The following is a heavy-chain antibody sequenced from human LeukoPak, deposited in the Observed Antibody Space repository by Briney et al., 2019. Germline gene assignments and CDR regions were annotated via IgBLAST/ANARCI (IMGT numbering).Heavy chain of an antibody. CDR1: GGSISSGGYY. D-gene: IGHD4-11*01. CDR2: IYYSGST. Sequence: SQTLSLTCTVSGGSISSGGYYWSWIRQHPGKGLEWIGYIYYSGSTYYNPSLKSRVTISVDTSKNQFSLTLSSVTAADTAIYYCARHDYSNYPPNNWFDPWGQGTLVTVSS. J-gene: IGHJ5*02. CDR3: ARHDYSNYPPNNWFDP. V-gene: IGHV4-31*03.